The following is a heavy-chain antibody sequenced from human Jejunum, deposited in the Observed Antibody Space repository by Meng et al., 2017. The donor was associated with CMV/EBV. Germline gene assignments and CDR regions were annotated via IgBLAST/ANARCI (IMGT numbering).Heavy chain of an antibody. V-gene: IGHV4-61*08. Sequence: GSGVSVSSRDSYWSWIRRPPGKEREWMGYIAYSGSTNYNPSLKSRVTMSLDTSKTQVSLRLNSVTAADTAVYYCAWGPNMFYFDSWAQGTRVTVSS. CDR1: GVSVSSRDSY. D-gene: IGHD3-16*01. CDR2: IAYSGST. J-gene: IGHJ4*02. CDR3: AWGPNMFYFDS.